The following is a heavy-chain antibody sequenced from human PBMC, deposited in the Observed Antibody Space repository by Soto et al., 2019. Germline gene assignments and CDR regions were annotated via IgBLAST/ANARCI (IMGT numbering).Heavy chain of an antibody. CDR2: IYYSGST. Sequence: TSETLSLTCTVSGGSVSSGSYYWSWIRQPPGKGLEWIGYIYYSGSTNYNPSLKSRVTISVDTSKNQFSLKLSSVTAADTAVYYCARGGDKWYSTSCKTDFDYWGQGTLVTVSS. J-gene: IGHJ4*02. CDR1: GGSVSSGSYY. D-gene: IGHD6-13*01. CDR3: ARGGDKWYSTSCKTDFDY. V-gene: IGHV4-61*01.